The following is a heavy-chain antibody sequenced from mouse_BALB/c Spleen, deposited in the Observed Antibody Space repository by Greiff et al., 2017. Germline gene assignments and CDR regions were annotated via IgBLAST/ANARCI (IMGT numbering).Heavy chain of an antibody. D-gene: IGHD1-1*01. CDR1: GFTFRRYA. J-gene: IGHJ4*01. CDR2: ISSGGSST. CDR3: ARETGSSYTYAMDY. Sequence: EVKLVESGGGLVKPGGSLKLSCAASGFTFRRYALSWVRQSPEKRLEWVAEISSGGSSTYYPDTVTGRFTISSDTAKNTLYLEMSSLRSEDTAMYYCARETGSSYTYAMDYGGQGTSGTVSA. V-gene: IGHV5-9-4*01.